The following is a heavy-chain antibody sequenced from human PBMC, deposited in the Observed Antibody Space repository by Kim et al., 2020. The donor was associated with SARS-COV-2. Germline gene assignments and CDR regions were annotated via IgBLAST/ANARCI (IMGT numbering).Heavy chain of an antibody. CDR3: AKRHGAAPGSNYFDY. Sequence: GGSLRLSCTASGFTFDDFDMHWFPQPPGKGLEWVSGITWNSAIIAYADSAQGRFTISRDNAEKSLYLQMNNLRGEDTAFYYCAKRHGAAPGSNYFDYWGQGALVTVSS. J-gene: IGHJ4*02. V-gene: IGHV3-9*01. D-gene: IGHD6-13*01. CDR2: ITWNSAII. CDR1: GFTFDDFD.